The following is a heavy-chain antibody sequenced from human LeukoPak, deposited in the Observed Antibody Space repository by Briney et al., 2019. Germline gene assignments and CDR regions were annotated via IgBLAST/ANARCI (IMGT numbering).Heavy chain of an antibody. CDR1: GFTFSSYS. CDR3: AKDAPDYDSSGYFDY. J-gene: IGHJ4*02. D-gene: IGHD3-22*01. Sequence: GGSLRLSCAASGFTFSSYSMNWVRQAPGKGLEWVSYISSSSSTIYYADSVKGRFTISRDNAKNSLYLQMNSLRAEDTALYYCAKDAPDYDSSGYFDYWGQGTLVTVSS. CDR2: ISSSSSTI. V-gene: IGHV3-48*04.